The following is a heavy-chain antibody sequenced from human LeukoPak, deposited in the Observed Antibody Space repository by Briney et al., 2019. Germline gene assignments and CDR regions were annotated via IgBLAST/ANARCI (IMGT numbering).Heavy chain of an antibody. Sequence: GGSLRLSCAASGFTFSSYAMHWVRQAPGKGLEWVAVISYDGSNKYYADSVKGRFTISRDNSKNTLYLQMNSLRAEDTAVYCCARDGMTGGSFDYWGQGTLVTVSS. J-gene: IGHJ4*02. V-gene: IGHV3-30*04. CDR3: ARDGMTGGSFDY. D-gene: IGHD2-8*02. CDR2: ISYDGSNK. CDR1: GFTFSSYA.